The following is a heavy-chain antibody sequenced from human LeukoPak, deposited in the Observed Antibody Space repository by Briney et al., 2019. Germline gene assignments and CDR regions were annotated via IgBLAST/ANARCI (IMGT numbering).Heavy chain of an antibody. J-gene: IGHJ4*02. CDR3: ARDSLYGSGTGAY. CDR1: GYTSTSYA. CDR2: MNPKSGNT. D-gene: IGHD3-10*01. V-gene: IGHV1-8*01. Sequence: ASVKVSCKASGYTSTSYAINWVRQATGPGLEWMGWMNPKSGNTGYAQKFQGRVTMTRNTSISTAYMELSSLRSEDTAVYYCARDSLYGSGTGAYRGQGTLVTLSS.